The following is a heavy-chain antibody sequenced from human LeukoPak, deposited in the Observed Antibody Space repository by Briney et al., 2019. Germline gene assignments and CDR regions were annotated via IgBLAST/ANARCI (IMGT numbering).Heavy chain of an antibody. Sequence: SETLSLTCTVSGASITSSNYYWLWLRQPPGKGLEWIGSIYYTGITYYNLSLKSRVTISVDTSKYQCSLRLSSVTAADTAVYYCARGRRSYYYDTLGYFDYWGQGTLVTVSS. V-gene: IGHV4-39*07. CDR2: IYYTGIT. CDR3: ARGRRSYYYDTLGYFDY. J-gene: IGHJ4*02. CDR1: GASITSSNYY. D-gene: IGHD3-22*01.